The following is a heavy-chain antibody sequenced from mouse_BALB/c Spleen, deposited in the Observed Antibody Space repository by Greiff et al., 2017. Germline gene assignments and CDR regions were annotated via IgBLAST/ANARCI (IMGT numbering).Heavy chain of an antibody. V-gene: IGHV1-5*01. CDR3: TRSGTTAHYYAMDY. J-gene: IGHJ4*01. Sequence: VQLQQSGTVLARPGASVKMSCKASGYTFTSYWMHWVKQRPGQGLEWIGAIYPGNSDTSYNQKFKGKAKLTAVTSTSTAYMELSSLTNEDSAVYYCTRSGTTAHYYAMDYWGQGTTVTVSS. CDR2: IYPGNSDT. CDR1: GYTFTSYW. D-gene: IGHD1-2*01.